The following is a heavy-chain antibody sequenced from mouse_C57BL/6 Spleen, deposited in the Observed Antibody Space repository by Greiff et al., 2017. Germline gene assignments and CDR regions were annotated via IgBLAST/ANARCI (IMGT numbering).Heavy chain of an antibody. Sequence: QVQLQQSGPELVKPGASVKISCKASGYAFSSSWMNWVKQGPGKGLEWIGRIYPGDGDTNYNGKFKGKATLTADKSSSTSYMQLSSLTSEDSAVYCCAREGSSYPFAYWGQGTLVTVSA. J-gene: IGHJ3*01. D-gene: IGHD1-1*01. V-gene: IGHV1-82*01. CDR3: AREGSSYPFAY. CDR1: GYAFSSSW. CDR2: IYPGDGDT.